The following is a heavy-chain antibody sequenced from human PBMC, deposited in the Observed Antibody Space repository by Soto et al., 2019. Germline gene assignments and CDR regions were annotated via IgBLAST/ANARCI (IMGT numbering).Heavy chain of an antibody. CDR3: ASMYSGSYYGHY. CDR1: GGTFSSYA. V-gene: IGHV1-69*13. Sequence: SVKVSCKASGGTFSSYAISWVRQAPGQGLERMGGIIPIFGTANYAQKFQGRVTITADESTSTAYMELSSLRSEDTAVYYCASMYSGSYYGHYWGQGTLVTVSS. CDR2: IIPIFGTA. D-gene: IGHD1-26*01. J-gene: IGHJ4*02.